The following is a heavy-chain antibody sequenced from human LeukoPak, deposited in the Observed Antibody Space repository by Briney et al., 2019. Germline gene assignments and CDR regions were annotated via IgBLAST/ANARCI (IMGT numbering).Heavy chain of an antibody. D-gene: IGHD3-10*01. CDR1: GFTFSSYSMN. CDR2: IYYSGST. Sequence: PGGSLRLSCVGSGFTFSSYSMNWVRQAPGKGLEWLGSIYYSGSTYYINPSLKSRVTISVDTSKNQISLKLSSVTAADTAVYYCARNRYYYGSRNYGVPTWFDPWGQGTLVTVSS. J-gene: IGHJ5*02. CDR3: ARNRYYYGSRNYGVPTWFDP. V-gene: IGHV4-59*05.